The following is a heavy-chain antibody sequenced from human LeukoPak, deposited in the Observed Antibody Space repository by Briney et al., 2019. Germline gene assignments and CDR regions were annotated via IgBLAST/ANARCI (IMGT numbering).Heavy chain of an antibody. CDR1: GFTFSSYN. Sequence: GGSLRLSCAASGFTFSSYNMNWVRQAPGKGLEWVSSISSSSSNIYYADSVKGRFTISRDNAKNSLYLQMNSLRAEDTAVYYCARDRSGHSSSWSYWGQGTLVTVSS. CDR3: ARDRSGHSSSWSY. V-gene: IGHV3-21*01. D-gene: IGHD6-13*01. J-gene: IGHJ4*02. CDR2: ISSSSSNI.